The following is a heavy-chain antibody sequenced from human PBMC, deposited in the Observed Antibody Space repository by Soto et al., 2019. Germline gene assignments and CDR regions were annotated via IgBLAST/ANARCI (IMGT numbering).Heavy chain of an antibody. D-gene: IGHD1-7*01. CDR3: AKGGNYETFYYGMEV. V-gene: IGHV3-9*01. CDR2: ISWNSGSI. CDR1: GFTFDDYA. J-gene: IGHJ6*02. Sequence: GGSLRLSCAASGFTFDDYAMHWVRQAPGKGLEWVSGISWNSGSIGYADSVKGRFTISRDNAKNSLYLQMNSLRAEDTALYYCAKGGNYETFYYGMEVWGQGTTVTVSS.